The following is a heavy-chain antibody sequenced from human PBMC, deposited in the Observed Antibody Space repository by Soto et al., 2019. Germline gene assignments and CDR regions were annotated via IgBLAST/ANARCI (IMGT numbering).Heavy chain of an antibody. CDR3: ARDWGGLRF. V-gene: IGHV3-7*03. CDR1: GFTFSNYW. J-gene: IGHJ4*02. CDR2: IIKDGSEK. Sequence: EVQLVESGGGLVQPGGSLRLSCAASGFTFSNYWMTWVRQAPGKGLEWVANIIKDGSEKSYVDSVKGRFTISRDNAKNLLYLEMNSLRVEDKAVYYRARDWGGLRFWGQGTLVTVSS. D-gene: IGHD3-10*01.